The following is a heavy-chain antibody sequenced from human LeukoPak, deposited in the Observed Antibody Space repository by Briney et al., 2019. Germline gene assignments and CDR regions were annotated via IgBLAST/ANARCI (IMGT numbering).Heavy chain of an antibody. V-gene: IGHV3-30*04. CDR2: ISYDGSNK. J-gene: IGHJ4*02. Sequence: GGSLRLSCAASGFTFSSYAMHWVHQAPGKGLEWVAVISYDGSNKYYADSVKGRFTISRDNSKNTLYLQMNSLRAEDTAVYYCARSPLGVVIIGGNYFDHWGQGTLVTVSS. CDR3: ARSPLGVVIIGGNYFDH. D-gene: IGHD3-3*01. CDR1: GFTFSSYA.